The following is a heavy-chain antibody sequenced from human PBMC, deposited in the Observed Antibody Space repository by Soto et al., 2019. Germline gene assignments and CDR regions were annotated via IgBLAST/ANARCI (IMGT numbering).Heavy chain of an antibody. CDR3: ARGLAAAGVHSLHFDY. V-gene: IGHV1-46*01. CDR1: GYTFTSYY. Sequence: QVQLVQSGAEVKKPGASVKVSCKASGYTFTSYYMHWVRQAPGQGLEWMGIINPSGGSTSYAQKFQGRVTMTRDTSTSTVYMELSSLRSEDTAVYYCARGLAAAGVHSLHFDYWGQGTLVTVSS. CDR2: INPSGGST. D-gene: IGHD6-13*01. J-gene: IGHJ4*02.